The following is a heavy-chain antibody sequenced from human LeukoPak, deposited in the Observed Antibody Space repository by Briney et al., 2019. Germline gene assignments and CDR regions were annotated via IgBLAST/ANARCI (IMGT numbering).Heavy chain of an antibody. CDR2: INHSGST. CDR1: GGSFSGYY. CDR3: ARGAYYDILTGYSAAFDI. V-gene: IGHV4-34*01. J-gene: IGHJ3*02. Sequence: PSETLSLTCAVYGGSFSGYYWSWIRQPPGKGLEWIGEINHSGSTNYSPSLKSRVTISVDPSKSQFPLKLSSVTAADTAVYYCARGAYYDILTGYSAAFDIWGQGTMVTVSS. D-gene: IGHD3-9*01.